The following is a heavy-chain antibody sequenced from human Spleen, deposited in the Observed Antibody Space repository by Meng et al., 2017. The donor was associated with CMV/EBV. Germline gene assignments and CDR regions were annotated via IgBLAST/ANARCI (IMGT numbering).Heavy chain of an antibody. D-gene: IGHD6-6*01. CDR2: INPNSGGT. CDR1: GYTFTDSS. J-gene: IGHJ5*02. V-gene: IGHV1-2*02. CDR3: ARSLIAARFGWFDP. Sequence: ASVKVSCKASGYTFTDSSMHWVRQAPGQGLEWMGWINPNSGGTNYAQKFQGRVTMTRDTSISTAYMELSRLRSDDTAVYYCARSLIAARFGWFDPWGQGTLVTVSS.